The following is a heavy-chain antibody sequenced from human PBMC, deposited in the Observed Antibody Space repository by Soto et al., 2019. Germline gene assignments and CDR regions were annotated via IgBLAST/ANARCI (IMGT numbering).Heavy chain of an antibody. D-gene: IGHD3-3*01. V-gene: IGHV3-48*01. CDR2: ISSSSSTI. CDR3: ARGSPSYYDFWSGYYYYYYMDV. Sequence: AAFGCTFVSYSRSCISKKKGKGLEWVSYISSSSSTIYYADSVKGRFTISRDNAKNSLYLQMNSLRAEDTAVYYCARGSPSYYDFWSGYYYYYYMDVWGKGTTVTVSS. CDR1: GCTFVSYS. J-gene: IGHJ6*03.